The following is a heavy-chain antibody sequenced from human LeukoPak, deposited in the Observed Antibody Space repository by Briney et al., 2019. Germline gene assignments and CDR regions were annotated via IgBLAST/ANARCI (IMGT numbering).Heavy chain of an antibody. CDR3: ARDPNHYYDSSGYYRDY. CDR2: INTNTGNP. CDR1: GYTFTNYA. Sequence: GASVKVSCKASGYTFTNYAMNWVRQAPGQGLEWMGWINTNTGNPTYAQGFTGRFVFSLDTSVSTAYLQISSLKAEDTAVYYCARDPNHYYDSSGYYRDYWGQGTLVTVSS. D-gene: IGHD3-22*01. J-gene: IGHJ4*02. V-gene: IGHV7-4-1*02.